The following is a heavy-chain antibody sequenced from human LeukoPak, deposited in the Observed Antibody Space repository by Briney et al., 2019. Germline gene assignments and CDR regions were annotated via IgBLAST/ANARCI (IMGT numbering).Heavy chain of an antibody. V-gene: IGHV1-69*05. D-gene: IGHD2-2*01. CDR3: AARYSLYCSSTSCPSGIDY. CDR1: GGTFSSYA. CDR2: IIPIFGTA. Sequence: SVKVSCKASGGTFSSYAISWVRQAPGQGLEWMGGIIPIFGTANYAQKFQGRVTITTDESTSTAYMELSSLRSEDTAVYYCAARYSLYCSSTSCPSGIDYWGQGTLVTVSS. J-gene: IGHJ4*02.